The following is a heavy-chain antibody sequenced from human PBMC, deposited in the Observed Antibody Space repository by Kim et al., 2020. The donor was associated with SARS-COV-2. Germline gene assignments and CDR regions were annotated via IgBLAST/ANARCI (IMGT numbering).Heavy chain of an antibody. V-gene: IGHV1-24*01. Sequence: ASVKVSCKVSGYTLTELSMHWVRQAPGKGLEWMGGFDPEDGETIYAQKFQGRVTMTEDTSTDTAYMELSSLRSEDTAVYYCATLCVRGANFSYYYYGMDVWGPGTTVTVSS. CDR2: FDPEDGET. CDR3: ATLCVRGANFSYYYYGMDV. J-gene: IGHJ6*02. D-gene: IGHD3-10*01. CDR1: GYTLTELS.